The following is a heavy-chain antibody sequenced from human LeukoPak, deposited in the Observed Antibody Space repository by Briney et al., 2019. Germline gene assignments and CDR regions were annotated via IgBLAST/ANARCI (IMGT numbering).Heavy chain of an antibody. D-gene: IGHD3-22*01. Sequence: SETLSLTCTVSGGSISSGDYYWSWIRQPPGKGLEWIGYIYYSGSTYYNPSLKSRVTISVDTSKNQFSLKLSSVTAADTAVYYCASGVSRYYDSRGYFDYWGQGTVVTFSS. CDR3: ASGVSRYYDSRGYFDY. V-gene: IGHV4-30-4*01. CDR1: GGSISSGDYY. CDR2: IYYSGST. J-gene: IGHJ4*02.